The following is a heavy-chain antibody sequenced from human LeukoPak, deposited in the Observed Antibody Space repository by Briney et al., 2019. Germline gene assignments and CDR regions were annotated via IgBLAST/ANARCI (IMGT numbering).Heavy chain of an antibody. J-gene: IGHJ6*04. D-gene: IGHD3-10*01. CDR2: IYHSGST. V-gene: IGHV4-4*02. CDR1: GGSISSSKW. CDR3: ARDPTMVRGPSMDV. Sequence: SETLSLTCAVSGGSISSSKWWSWVRQPPGKGLEWIGEIYHSGSTNYNPSLKSRVTISVDKSKNQFSLKLSSVTAADTAVYYCARDPTMVRGPSMDVWGKGTTVTVSS.